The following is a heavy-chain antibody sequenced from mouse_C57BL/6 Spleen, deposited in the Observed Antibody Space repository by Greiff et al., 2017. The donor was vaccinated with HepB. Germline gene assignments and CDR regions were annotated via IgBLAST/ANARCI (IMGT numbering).Heavy chain of an antibody. J-gene: IGHJ3*01. V-gene: IGHV5-9-1*02. CDR3: TREGYDGGFAY. D-gene: IGHD2-2*01. CDR2: ISSGGDDI. CDR1: GFTFSSYA. Sequence: EVKVVESGEGLVKPGGSLKLSCAASGFTFSSYAMSWVRQTPEKRLEWVAYISSGGDDIYYADTVKGRFTISRDNARNTLYLQMSSLKSEDKAMYYCTREGYDGGFAYWGHGTLVTVSA.